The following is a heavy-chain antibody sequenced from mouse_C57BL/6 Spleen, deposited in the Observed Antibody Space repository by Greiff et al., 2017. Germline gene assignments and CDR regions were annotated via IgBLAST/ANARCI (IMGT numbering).Heavy chain of an antibody. D-gene: IGHD2-3*01. CDR3: ARVEDGYSAWFAY. CDR2: IDPNSGGT. J-gene: IGHJ3*01. V-gene: IGHV1-72*01. Sequence: VKLQQPGAELVKPGASVKLSCKASGYTFTSYWMHWVKQRPGRGLEWIGRIDPNSGGTKYNEKFKSKATLTVDKHSSTAYMQLSSLTSEDSAVYYGARVEDGYSAWFAYWGKGTLVTVSA. CDR1: GYTFTSYW.